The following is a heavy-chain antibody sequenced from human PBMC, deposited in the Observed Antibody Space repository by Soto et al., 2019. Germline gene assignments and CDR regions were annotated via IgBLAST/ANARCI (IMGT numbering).Heavy chain of an antibody. V-gene: IGHV3-73*01. CDR3: TRHAGGQVEHSFYYYFIDV. Sequence: EVQLVESGGGLVQPGGSLKLACLASGFPLSASAIHWVRKASGKGREWVGRIRSKTNNYATTYAAPVRGRFTLSRDDSKNTAYLQMNNRESEDAAVYYCTRHAGGQVEHSFYYYFIDVWGKGATVSV. CDR2: IRSKTNNYAT. J-gene: IGHJ6*03. CDR1: GFPLSASA. D-gene: IGHD2-15*01.